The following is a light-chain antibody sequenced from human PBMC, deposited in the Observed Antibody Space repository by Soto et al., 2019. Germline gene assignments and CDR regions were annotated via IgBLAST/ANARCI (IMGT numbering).Light chain of an antibody. CDR2: EVN. Sequence: QSALTQPPSASGSPGQSVTISCTGTSSDVGGYKYVSWYQQHPDKVPKLMIFEVNKRPSGVPDRFSGSKSGNTASLTVSGLQAEDEADYYCSSYAGINNLGVFGTGTKVTVL. J-gene: IGLJ1*01. CDR3: SSYAGINNLGV. CDR1: SSDVGGYKY. V-gene: IGLV2-8*01.